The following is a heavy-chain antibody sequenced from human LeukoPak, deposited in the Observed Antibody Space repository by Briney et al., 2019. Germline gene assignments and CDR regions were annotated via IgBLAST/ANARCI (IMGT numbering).Heavy chain of an antibody. CDR2: IIPIAGTA. V-gene: IGHV1-69*05. Sequence: GASVKVSCKASGGTFSVDAITWVRQAPGQGLEWMGGIIPIAGTANYAQKFQGRVTITTDESTNTAYMELSSLRSEDTAVYYCARAPYGTYSGDYYAYYMDVWGKGTTVTVSS. CDR3: ARAPYGTYSGDYYAYYMDV. CDR1: GGTFSVDA. J-gene: IGHJ6*03. D-gene: IGHD1-26*01.